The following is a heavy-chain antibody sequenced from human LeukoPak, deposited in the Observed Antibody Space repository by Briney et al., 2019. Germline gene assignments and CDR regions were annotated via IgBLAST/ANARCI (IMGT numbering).Heavy chain of an antibody. J-gene: IGHJ4*02. D-gene: IGHD2-15*01. CDR2: ISYDGSNK. CDR3: AKALISRYCSGGSCYSQPFDY. Sequence: GGTLRLSCAASGFTFSSYGMSWVRQAPGKGLEWVAVISYDGSNKYYADSVKGRFTISRDNSKNTLYLQMNSLRAEDTAVYYCAKALISRYCSGGSCYSQPFDYWGQGTLVTVSS. CDR1: GFTFSSYG. V-gene: IGHV3-30*18.